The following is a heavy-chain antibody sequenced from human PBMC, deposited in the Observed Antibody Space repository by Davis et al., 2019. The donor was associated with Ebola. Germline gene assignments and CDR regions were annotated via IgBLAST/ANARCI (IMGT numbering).Heavy chain of an antibody. CDR1: GFTFSSYS. V-gene: IGHV3-21*03. CDR3: TSRIQLWTEEVDY. D-gene: IGHD5-18*01. J-gene: IGHJ4*02. CDR2: ISSSSSYI. Sequence: GESLKISCAASGFTFSSYSMNWVRQAPGKGLEWVSSISSSSSYIYYADSVKGRFTISRDNAKNSLYLQMNSLKTEDTAVYYCTSRIQLWTEEVDYWGQGTLVTVSS.